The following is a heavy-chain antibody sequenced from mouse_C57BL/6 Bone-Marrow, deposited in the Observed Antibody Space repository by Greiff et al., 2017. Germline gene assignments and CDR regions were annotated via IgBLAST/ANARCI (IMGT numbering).Heavy chain of an antibody. Sequence: QVQLQQPGAELVKPGASVKVSCKASGYTFTSYWMHWVKQRPGQGLEWIGRIHPSDSDTNYNQKFKGKATLTVDKSSSTAYMQLSSLTSEDSAVYYCAMKPLLRLGAWFAYWGQGTLVTVSA. CDR2: IHPSDSDT. D-gene: IGHD1-2*01. CDR3: AMKPLLRLGAWFAY. V-gene: IGHV1-74*01. CDR1: GYTFTSYW. J-gene: IGHJ3*01.